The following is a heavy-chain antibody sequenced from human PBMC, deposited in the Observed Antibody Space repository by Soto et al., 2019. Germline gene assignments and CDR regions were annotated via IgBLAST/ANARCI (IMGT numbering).Heavy chain of an antibody. CDR2: VSTNDDRT. CDR3: ARELNTESSAYYSFAF. V-gene: IGHV1-18*01. CDR1: GSIFTAYG. J-gene: IGHJ4*02. Sequence: SVQVSCKTSGSIFTAYGLAWLRQAPGQRPEWMGWVSTNDDRTNYAQKFQGRVTMTTDRSTTTTSMELRSLRPDDTAVYYCARELNTESSAYYSFAFWGQGTLVTVSS. D-gene: IGHD3-22*01.